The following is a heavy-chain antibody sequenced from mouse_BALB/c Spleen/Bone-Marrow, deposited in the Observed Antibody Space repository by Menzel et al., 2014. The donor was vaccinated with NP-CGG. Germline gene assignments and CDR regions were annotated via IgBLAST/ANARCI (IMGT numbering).Heavy chain of an antibody. D-gene: IGHD1-1*01. CDR1: DFNIKDAY. J-gene: IGHJ3*01. CDR3: AVYYYGRSSFAC. Sequence: DVQLQESGAELVKPGASVKLSCTASDFNIKDAYMHWVKQRPEQGLEWIGRIDPANVNTKYDTKFQGKATITADTSSNTAYLLLSSLTSEDTAVYYCAVYYYGRSSFACWGQGTLVTVSA. CDR2: IDPANVNT. V-gene: IGHV14-3*02.